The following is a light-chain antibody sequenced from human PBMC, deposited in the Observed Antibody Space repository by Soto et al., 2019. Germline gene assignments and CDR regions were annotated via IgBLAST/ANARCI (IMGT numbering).Light chain of an antibody. J-gene: IGKJ4*01. V-gene: IGKV3-11*01. CDR2: DAS. Sequence: EILLTQSPATLSLSPGERATLSCRASQSVSSYLAWYQQKPGQAPRLLMYDASNRATGIPDRFSGSGSGTDFTLTISSLEPEDFAVYYCQQDRNWPLTFGGGTKVEIK. CDR1: QSVSSY. CDR3: QQDRNWPLT.